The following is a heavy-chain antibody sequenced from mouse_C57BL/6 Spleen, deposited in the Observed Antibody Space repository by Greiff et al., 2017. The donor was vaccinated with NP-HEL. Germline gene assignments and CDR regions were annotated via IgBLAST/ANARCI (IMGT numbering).Heavy chain of an antibody. CDR3: ARYYGSSYYYAMDY. V-gene: IGHV1-81*01. Sequence: VQLVESGAELARPGASVKLSCKASGYTFTSYGISWVKQRTGQGLEWIGEIYPRSGNTYYNEKFKGKATLTADKSSSTAYMELRSLTSEDSAVYFCARYYGSSYYYAMDYWGQGTSVTVSS. CDR1: GYTFTSYG. J-gene: IGHJ4*01. CDR2: IYPRSGNT. D-gene: IGHD1-1*01.